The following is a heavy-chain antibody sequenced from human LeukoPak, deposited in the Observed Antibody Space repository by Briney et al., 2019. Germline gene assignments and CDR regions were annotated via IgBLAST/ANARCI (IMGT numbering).Heavy chain of an antibody. CDR1: GFTFSIHW. D-gene: IGHD1-26*01. CDR3: AGERDSWSYRDDY. V-gene: IGHV3-74*01. J-gene: IGHJ4*02. Sequence: PGESLRLSCAASGFTFSIHWMHWVRQAPGKGLVWVSRINSDGSTTTYADSVKGRFTISRDNANNTLYLQMDSLRAEDTAVYYGAGERDSWSYRDDYWGQGTLVTVFS. CDR2: INSDGSTT.